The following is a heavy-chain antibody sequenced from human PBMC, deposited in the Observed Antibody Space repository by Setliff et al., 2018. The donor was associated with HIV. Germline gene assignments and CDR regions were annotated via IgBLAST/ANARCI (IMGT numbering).Heavy chain of an antibody. V-gene: IGHV4-61*09. Sequence: SETLSLTCTVSGGSISSGSYYWNWIRQPAGKGREWIGHIYSSGSTNYNPSLKSRVTISVDTSKNQFSLKLSSVTAADTAVYYCARDYDFWSGWKAFDIWGQGTMVTVSS. CDR3: ARDYDFWSGWKAFDI. CDR2: IYSSGST. D-gene: IGHD3-3*01. J-gene: IGHJ3*02. CDR1: GGSISSGSYY.